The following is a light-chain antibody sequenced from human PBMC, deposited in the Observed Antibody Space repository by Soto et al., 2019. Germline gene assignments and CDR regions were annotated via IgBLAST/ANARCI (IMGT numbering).Light chain of an antibody. J-gene: IGKJ1*01. V-gene: IGKV3D-11*03. CDR3: HQRQSWPRT. CDR1: QYINTR. Sequence: EIVLTQSASTLSSFPGDRVTLSCGASQYINTRLAWYQHRPGQAPRLLIYQTSIRAAGIPARFSASSYGTDFNLTISDVQPEDFALYYCHQRQSWPRTFGQGTKVDIK. CDR2: QTS.